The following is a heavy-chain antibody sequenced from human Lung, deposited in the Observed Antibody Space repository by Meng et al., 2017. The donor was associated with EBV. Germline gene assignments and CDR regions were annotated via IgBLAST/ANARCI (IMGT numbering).Heavy chain of an antibody. V-gene: IGHV1-18*01. CDR3: ARGTPGRSYSDY. CDR2: FVNNVDT. Sequence: VYRLKGGGERKKTGAPVRVSCEASGYTFASYGISWLRQAPGQGLEWRGWFVNNVDTYSAQKFQGRVTMTTDTHTSTAFMELRSLRSDDTAVYYCARGTPGRSYSDYWGQGTLVTVSS. D-gene: IGHD3-10*01. J-gene: IGHJ4*02. CDR1: GYTFASYG.